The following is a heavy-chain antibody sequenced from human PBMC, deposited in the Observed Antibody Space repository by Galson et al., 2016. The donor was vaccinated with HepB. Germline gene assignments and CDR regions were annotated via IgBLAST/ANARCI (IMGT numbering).Heavy chain of an antibody. V-gene: IGHV4-39*01. D-gene: IGHD6-19*01. Sequence: SETLSLTCTVSGASISDTTDYWGWIRQPPGEGLEWIGNIYYSGSTYYNPSPKSRVSITVDTAKNQISLRLNSVTAADTAVYYCARLSVAVSGLDCWGQGTLVTVSS. J-gene: IGHJ4*02. CDR1: GASISDTTDY. CDR3: ARLSVAVSGLDC. CDR2: IYYSGST.